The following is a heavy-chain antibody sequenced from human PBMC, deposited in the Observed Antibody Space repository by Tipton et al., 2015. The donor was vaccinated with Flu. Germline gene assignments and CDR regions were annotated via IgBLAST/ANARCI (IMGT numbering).Heavy chain of an antibody. CDR1: GFTFSSYS. CDR3: ARVEQLTFGGVIVIPTSYDAFDI. V-gene: IGHV3-21*01. CDR2: ISSSSSYI. D-gene: IGHD3-16*02. J-gene: IGHJ3*02. Sequence: SLRLSCAASGFTFSSYSMNWVRQAPGKGLEWVSSISSSSSYIYHADSVKGRFTISRDNAKNSLYLQMNSLRAEDTAVYYCARVEQLTFGGVIVIPTSYDAFDIWGQGTMVTVSS.